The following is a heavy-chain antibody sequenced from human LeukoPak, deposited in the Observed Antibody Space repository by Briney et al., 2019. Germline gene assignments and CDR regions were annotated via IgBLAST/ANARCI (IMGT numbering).Heavy chain of an antibody. D-gene: IGHD3-10*01. J-gene: IGHJ6*02. V-gene: IGHV4-30-4*01. Sequence: SETLSLTCTVSGGPISSGDYYWSWIRQPPGKGLEWIGYIYYSGSTYYNPSLKSRVTISVDTSKNQFSLKLSSVTAADTAVYYCARQPGKYGSGSYPYYYYGMDVWGQGTTVTVSS. CDR1: GGPISSGDYY. CDR3: ARQPGKYGSGSYPYYYYGMDV. CDR2: IYYSGST.